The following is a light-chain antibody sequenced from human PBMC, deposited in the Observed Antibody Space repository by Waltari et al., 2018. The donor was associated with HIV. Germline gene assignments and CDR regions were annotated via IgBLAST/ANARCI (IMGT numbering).Light chain of an antibody. CDR3: MQPLQTPVT. V-gene: IGKV2-28*01. Sequence: DIVMTQSPLSLPVTPGEPASISCRSSQSLLHSNGYNYLDWYLEKPGQSPQLLIYLCSNRASGVPDRFSGSGSGTDFTLKISRVEAEDVGVYYCMQPLQTPVTFGQGTRLEIK. CDR1: QSLLHSNGYNY. CDR2: LCS. J-gene: IGKJ5*01.